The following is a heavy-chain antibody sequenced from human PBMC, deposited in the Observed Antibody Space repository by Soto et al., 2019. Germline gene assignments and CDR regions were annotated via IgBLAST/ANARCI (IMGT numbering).Heavy chain of an antibody. V-gene: IGHV1-46*01. D-gene: IGHD3-22*01. CDR2: INPSGGST. CDR3: ARDRKPRSQYYYDSSGYSAFDI. J-gene: IGHJ3*02. CDR1: GYTFTSYY. Sequence: GASVKVSCKASGYTFTSYYTHWVRQAPGQGLEWMGIINPSGGSTSYAQKFQGRVTMTRDTSTSTVYMELSSLRSEDTAVYYCARDRKPRSQYYYDSSGYSAFDIWGQGTMVTVSS.